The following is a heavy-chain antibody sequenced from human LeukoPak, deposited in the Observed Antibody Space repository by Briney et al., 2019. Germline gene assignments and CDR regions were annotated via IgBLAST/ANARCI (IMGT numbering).Heavy chain of an antibody. CDR2: ISASGGST. D-gene: IGHD2-8*01. J-gene: IGHJ4*02. CDR3: AQDLRAYCTNGICYERRSLFDY. CDR1: GFTFSSYA. V-gene: IGHV3-23*01. Sequence: PGGSLRLSCAASGFTFSSYAMSWVRQAPGKGLEWVSSISASGGSTNYADSVKGRFTISRDNPKNTLFLLMHSLRAEDTAFYYCAQDLRAYCTNGICYERRSLFDYWGQGTLVTVSS.